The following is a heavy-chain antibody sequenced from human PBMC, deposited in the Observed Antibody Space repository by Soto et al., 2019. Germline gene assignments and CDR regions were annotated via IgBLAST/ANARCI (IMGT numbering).Heavy chain of an antibody. CDR1: GYTFTNYG. Sequence: QVQLVQSGAEVEKPGASVKVSCMASGYTFTNYGVSWVRQAPGQGLEWMGWISAHNGNTKSAQKLQGRVTMTTDTSTSTGYMDLRSLRPDDTAVYYCARDVREISGAYYYYGMDVWGQGTTVTVSS. V-gene: IGHV1-18*01. CDR2: ISAHNGNT. J-gene: IGHJ6*02. CDR3: ARDVREISGAYYYYGMDV. D-gene: IGHD2-15*01.